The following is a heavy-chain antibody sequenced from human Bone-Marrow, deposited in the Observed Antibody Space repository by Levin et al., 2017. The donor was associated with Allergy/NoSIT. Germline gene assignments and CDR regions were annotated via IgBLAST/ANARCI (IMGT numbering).Heavy chain of an antibody. Sequence: GGSLRLSCAGSGFSFAEHTMIWFRQGPGKGLEWVGFMRSTTYGGTTEFAASVKGRFTISRDDSNSIAYLQMKSLKSEDAAVYYCSGLVGTTTLLDYWGRGTLVTVSS. V-gene: IGHV3-49*03. CDR2: MRSTTYGGTT. CDR3: SGLVGTTTLLDY. CDR1: GFSFAEHT. J-gene: IGHJ4*02. D-gene: IGHD1-26*01.